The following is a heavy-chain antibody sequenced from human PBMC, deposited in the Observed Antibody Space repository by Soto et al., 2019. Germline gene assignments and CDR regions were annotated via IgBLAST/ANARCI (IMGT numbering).Heavy chain of an antibody. D-gene: IGHD3-3*01. CDR1: GGSISSSNW. CDR3: ARTEGDFWSGYYGGLYFDY. Sequence: PSETLSLTCTVSGGSISSSNWWGWIRQPPGKGLEWIGYIYYSGSTYYNPSLKSRVTMSVDTSKNQFSLKLSSVTAVDTAVYYCARTEGDFWSGYYGGLYFDYWGQGTLVTVSS. CDR2: IYYSGST. J-gene: IGHJ4*02. V-gene: IGHV4-28*01.